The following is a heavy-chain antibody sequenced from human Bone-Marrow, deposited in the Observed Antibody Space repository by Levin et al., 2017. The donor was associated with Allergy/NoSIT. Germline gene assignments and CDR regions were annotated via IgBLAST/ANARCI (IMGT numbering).Heavy chain of an antibody. J-gene: IGHJ4*02. D-gene: IGHD6-25*01. V-gene: IGHV3-15*01. Sequence: PGGSLRLSCAASGFSFSNAWMTWVRQAPGKGLEWVGRIKTKTDGGTTDYSAPVKGRFTISRDDSKNTLFLQMSGLKIEDTAFYYCTTDSGYYWGQGTLVTVSS. CDR1: GFSFSNAW. CDR3: TTDSGYY. CDR2: IKTKTDGGTT.